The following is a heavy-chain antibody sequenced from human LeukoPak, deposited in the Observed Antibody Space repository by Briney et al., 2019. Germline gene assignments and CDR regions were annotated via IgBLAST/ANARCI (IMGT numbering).Heavy chain of an antibody. V-gene: IGHV4-59*01. CDR2: IYYSGST. J-gene: IGHJ3*02. CDR3: ARGRSPYDSGAAFDI. CDR1: DGSIRTYY. D-gene: IGHD3-22*01. Sequence: SETLSLTCTVSDGSIRTYYWSWIRQPPGKGLEGIAYIYYSGSTNYNPSLKSRVTISVDTSKNQFSLKLSSVTAADTAFYYCARGRSPYDSGAAFDIWGQGTMVTVSS.